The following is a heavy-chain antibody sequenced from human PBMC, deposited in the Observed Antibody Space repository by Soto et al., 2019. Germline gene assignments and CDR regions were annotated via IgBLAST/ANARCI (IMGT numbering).Heavy chain of an antibody. CDR2: ISYDGSNK. Sequence: QVQLVESGGGVVQPGRSLRLSCAASGFTFSRYGMHWVRQAPGKGLEWVAVISYDGSNKYYADSVKGRFTIARDNSKNTLYLQMNSLRTEDTAVYYGAKDSGSYLSSPDYWGQGTLVTVSS. D-gene: IGHD1-26*01. V-gene: IGHV3-30*18. CDR3: AKDSGSYLSSPDY. J-gene: IGHJ4*02. CDR1: GFTFSRYG.